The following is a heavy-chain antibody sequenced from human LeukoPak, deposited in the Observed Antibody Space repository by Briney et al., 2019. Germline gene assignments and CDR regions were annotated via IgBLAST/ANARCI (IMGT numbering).Heavy chain of an antibody. CDR3: ARGTIVGAPRGLDY. CDR2: IYYSGST. CDR1: GGSISSGDYY. D-gene: IGHD1-26*01. V-gene: IGHV4-30-4*01. Sequence: SETLSLTCTVSGGSISSGDYYWSWIRQPPGKGLEWIGYIYYSGSTYYNPSLKSRVTISVDTSKNQFSLKLSSVTAADTAVYYCARGTIVGAPRGLDYWGQGTLVTVSS. J-gene: IGHJ4*02.